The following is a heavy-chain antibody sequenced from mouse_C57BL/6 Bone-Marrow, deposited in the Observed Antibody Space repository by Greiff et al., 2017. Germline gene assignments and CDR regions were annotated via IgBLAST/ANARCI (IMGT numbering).Heavy chain of an antibody. Sequence: EVQLVESGGGLVKPGGSLKLSCAASGFTFSDYGMHWVRQAPEKGLEWVAYISSGSSTIYYADTVKGRFTISRDNAKNTLFLQMTSLRSEDTAMYYCARDYGYVRGAMDYWGQGTSVTVSS. V-gene: IGHV5-17*01. CDR3: ARDYGYVRGAMDY. D-gene: IGHD2-2*01. CDR1: GFTFSDYG. CDR2: ISSGSSTI. J-gene: IGHJ4*01.